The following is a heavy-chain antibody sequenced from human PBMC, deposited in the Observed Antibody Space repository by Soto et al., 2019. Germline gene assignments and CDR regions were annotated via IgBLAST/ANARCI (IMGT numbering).Heavy chain of an antibody. Sequence: EVRLVESGGGLVQRGGSLRLSCEGSGLTFSSYSMHWVRQAPGKGLEWVSHMSGSGAAMNYADSVKGRFIVSRANAKNTLYLHMNSLRDEDTAVYDCARVVQFRESCSSISCAYYYYAMDVWGQWTRVTVSS. CDR1: GLTFSSYS. V-gene: IGHV3-48*02. CDR2: MSGSGAAM. D-gene: IGHD2-2*01. CDR3: ARVVQFRESCSSISCAYYYYAMDV. J-gene: IGHJ6*02.